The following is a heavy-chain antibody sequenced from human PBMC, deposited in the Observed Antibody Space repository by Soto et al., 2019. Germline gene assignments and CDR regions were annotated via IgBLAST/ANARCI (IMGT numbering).Heavy chain of an antibody. D-gene: IGHD3-22*01. CDR1: GYTFTTYG. CDR3: ARGGRFIYDTSGLTVGAAYFDY. Sequence: ASVKVSCKPSGYTFTTYGITWVRQAPGQGLAWMGWISGYNGNTDYSQKFQGRVTMTTDTSTSTAYMELRSLRSDDTAVYYCARGGRFIYDTSGLTVGAAYFDYWGQGTPVTVSS. V-gene: IGHV1-18*01. CDR2: ISGYNGNT. J-gene: IGHJ4*02.